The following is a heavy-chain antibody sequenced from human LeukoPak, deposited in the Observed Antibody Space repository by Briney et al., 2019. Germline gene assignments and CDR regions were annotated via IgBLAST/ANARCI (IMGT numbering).Heavy chain of an antibody. D-gene: IGHD3-10*01. J-gene: IGHJ4*02. CDR3: AREERWFGELLYFDY. V-gene: IGHV6-1*01. CDR2: TYYRSKWYN. Sequence: SQTLSLTCAISGDSVSSNSAARNWIRQSPSRGLEWLGRTYYRSKWYNDYAVSVKSRITINPDTSKNQFSLQLNSVTPEDTAVYYCAREERWFGELLYFDYWGQGTLVTVSS. CDR1: GDSVSSNSAA.